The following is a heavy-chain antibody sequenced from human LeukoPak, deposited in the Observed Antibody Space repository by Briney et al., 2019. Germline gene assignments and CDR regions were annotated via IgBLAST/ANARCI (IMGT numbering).Heavy chain of an antibody. CDR2: IHYSGST. Sequence: SETLSLTCTVSGGSTSSSSYYWGWIRQPPGKGLEWIGYIHYSGSTNNNPSLKSRVTISVDTSKNQFSLKLTSVTAADTAVYYCARNYDFWSGYLDYWGQGTLVTVSS. J-gene: IGHJ4*02. V-gene: IGHV4-61*05. CDR1: GGSTSSSSYY. CDR3: ARNYDFWSGYLDY. D-gene: IGHD3-3*01.